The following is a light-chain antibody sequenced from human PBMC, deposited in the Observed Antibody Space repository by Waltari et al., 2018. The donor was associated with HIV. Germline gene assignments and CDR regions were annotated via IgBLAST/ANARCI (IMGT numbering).Light chain of an antibody. J-gene: IGLJ1*01. Sequence: SYELTQPPSVSVSPGQTASITCPGDALPKQYGYWYQQKPGQAPGLVIYKDNERPSGIPERFSGCSSGTKVTLTISGVQAEDEADYYCQSADSDGTDRVCVPGTKVTVL. CDR2: KDN. CDR1: ALPKQY. CDR3: QSADSDGTDRV. V-gene: IGLV3-25*03.